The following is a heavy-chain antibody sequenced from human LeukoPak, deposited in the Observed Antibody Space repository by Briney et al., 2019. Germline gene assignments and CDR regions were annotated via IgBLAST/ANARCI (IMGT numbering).Heavy chain of an antibody. CDR2: ISYDGSEK. J-gene: IGHJ4*02. CDR1: GFTFSRYG. V-gene: IGHV3-30*03. Sequence: GGSLRLSCAASGFTFSRYGIHWVRQAPGKGLEWVAVISYDGSEKYYADSVKGRFTISRDNSKNTVHLQMNSLRAEDTAVYYCATDIVATDYWGQGTLVTVSS. CDR3: ATDIVATDY. D-gene: IGHD5-12*01.